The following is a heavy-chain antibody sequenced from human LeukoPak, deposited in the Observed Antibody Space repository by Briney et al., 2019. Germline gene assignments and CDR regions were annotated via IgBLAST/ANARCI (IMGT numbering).Heavy chain of an antibody. Sequence: PSETLSLTCTVAGGSISRYYWSCVRHPPGGGLEWMGDIYYSGSTNYNPSLTSRVTISVATSKNQCSLKLSSGTPTDTAAAYYSRGRAGRGYRYVIYYYYYMDVWGKGTTVTVSS. CDR1: GGSISRYY. CDR3: SRGRAGRGYRYVIYYYYYMDV. V-gene: IGHV4-59*12. D-gene: IGHD5-18*01. J-gene: IGHJ6*03. CDR2: IYYSGST.